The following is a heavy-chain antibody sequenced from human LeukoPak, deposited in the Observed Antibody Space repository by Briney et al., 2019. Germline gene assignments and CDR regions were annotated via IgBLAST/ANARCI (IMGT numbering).Heavy chain of an antibody. CDR2: ISGSGGST. J-gene: IGHJ5*02. D-gene: IGHD3-22*01. V-gene: IGHV3-23*01. Sequence: GGSLRLSCAASGFTFSSYAMSWVRQAPGKGLEWVSAISGSGGSTYYADSVKGRFTISRDNSKNALYLQMNSLRAEDTAVYYCAKVGLYYYDSSGYYQSWFDPWGQGTLVTVSS. CDR3: AKVGLYYYDSSGYYQSWFDP. CDR1: GFTFSSYA.